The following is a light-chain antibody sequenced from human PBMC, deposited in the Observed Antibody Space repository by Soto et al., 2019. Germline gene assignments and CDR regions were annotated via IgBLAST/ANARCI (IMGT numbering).Light chain of an antibody. V-gene: IGLV2-14*01. Sequence: QSALTQPASVSGSPGQSITLSCTGSGPDVGGYNYVSWYQQFPGEAPKLLIFEVTNLPSGVSDRFSASKSGNTASLIISGLQAEDEAVYYCSSYAGSTFWIFGGGTKVTVL. CDR1: GPDVGGYNY. J-gene: IGLJ3*02. CDR2: EVT. CDR3: SSYAGSTFWI.